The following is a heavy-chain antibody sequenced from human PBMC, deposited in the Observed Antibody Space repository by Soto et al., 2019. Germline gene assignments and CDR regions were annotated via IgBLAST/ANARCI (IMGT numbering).Heavy chain of an antibody. D-gene: IGHD4-17*01. V-gene: IGHV1-46*01. CDR2: INPSGGST. CDR3: ARAYGDRAFDI. CDR1: GYTFTSYY. J-gene: IGHJ3*02. Sequence: QVQLVQSGAEVKKPGASVKVSCKASGYTFTSYYMHWVRQAPGQGLEWMGIINPSGGSTSYAQKCQGRVTMTRDTSTSTVYMELSSLRSEDTAVYYCARAYGDRAFDIWGQGTMVTVSS.